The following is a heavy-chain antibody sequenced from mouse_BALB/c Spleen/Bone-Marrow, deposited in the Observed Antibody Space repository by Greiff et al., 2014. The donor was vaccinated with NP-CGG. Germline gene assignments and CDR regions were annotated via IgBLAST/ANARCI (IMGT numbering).Heavy chain of an antibody. CDR2: IDPANGNT. J-gene: IGHJ2*01. Sequence: VQLQQSGAELVTPGASVKLSCTASGFNIKDTYMHWVKQRPDQGLEWIGRIDPANGNTKYDPKFQGKATITADTSSNTAYLQLSSLTSEDTAVYYCARYYYGSSYFDYWGQGTTLTVSS. V-gene: IGHV14-3*02. CDR1: GFNIKDTY. D-gene: IGHD1-1*01. CDR3: ARYYYGSSYFDY.